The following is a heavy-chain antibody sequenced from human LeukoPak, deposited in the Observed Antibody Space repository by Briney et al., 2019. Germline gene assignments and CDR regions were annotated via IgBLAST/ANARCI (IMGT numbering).Heavy chain of an antibody. J-gene: IGHJ4*02. CDR2: FDPEDGET. V-gene: IGHV1-24*01. D-gene: IGHD3-10*01. Sequence: ASVKVACKVSGYTLTELSMHWVRQAPGTGLEWMGGFDPEDGETIYAQKFQGRVTMTEDTSTDAAYMELSSLRSEDTAVYYCATGNMVRGVIIGAVFDYWGQGTLVTVSS. CDR1: GYTLTELS. CDR3: ATGNMVRGVIIGAVFDY.